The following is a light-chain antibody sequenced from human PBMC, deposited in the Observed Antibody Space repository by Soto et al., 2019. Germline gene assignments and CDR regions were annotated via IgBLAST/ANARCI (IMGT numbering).Light chain of an antibody. J-gene: IGKJ5*01. CDR2: DAS. Sequence: EIVLKQSPATLSLSLGERATLSCRASQSIGSYLAWYQHKLGQPPRLLIYDASNRATGIPVRFSGSGSGTDFTLTISSLEPEGVGDDYCQHRGNVPPITFRVGTRLEIK. CDR1: QSIGSY. CDR3: QHRGNVPPIT. V-gene: IGKV3-11*01.